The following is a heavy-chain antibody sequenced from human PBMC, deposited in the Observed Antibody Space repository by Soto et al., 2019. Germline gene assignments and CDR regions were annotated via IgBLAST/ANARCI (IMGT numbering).Heavy chain of an antibody. V-gene: IGHV3-66*01. J-gene: IGHJ5*02. Sequence: PGGSLRLSCAASGFTVTSNYMSWVRQTPGKGLEWVSLIYSGGAIVYADSVMGRFTVSRDNSRNTMFLQMNSLRAEDTAVYYCAKEKISTSCCNWFDPWGQGTLVTVSS. CDR1: GFTVTSNY. D-gene: IGHD2-2*01. CDR3: AKEKISTSCCNWFDP. CDR2: IYSGGAI.